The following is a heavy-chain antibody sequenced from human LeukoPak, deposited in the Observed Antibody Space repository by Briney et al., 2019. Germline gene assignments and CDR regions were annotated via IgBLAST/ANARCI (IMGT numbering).Heavy chain of an antibody. D-gene: IGHD3-10*01. CDR3: ARESPRELLWFGELLPDY. V-gene: IGHV3-21*01. CDR2: ISSSSSYI. Sequence: GGSLRLSCAASGFTFSSYSMNWVRQAPGKGLEWVSSISSSSSYIYYADSVKGRFTISRDNAKNSLYLQMNSLRAEDTAVYYCARESPRELLWFGELLPDYWGQGTLVTVSS. J-gene: IGHJ4*02. CDR1: GFTFSSYS.